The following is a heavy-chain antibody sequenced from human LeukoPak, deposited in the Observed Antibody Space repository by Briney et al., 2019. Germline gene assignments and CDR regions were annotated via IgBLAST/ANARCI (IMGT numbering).Heavy chain of an antibody. J-gene: IGHJ4*02. CDR1: GFTFSNYG. CDR3: AKSPYYDFWPFDY. CDR2: VSFGDGSTR. D-gene: IGHD3-3*01. Sequence: GGSLRLSCAASGFTFSNYGMHWVRQAPGKGLEWVAVVSFGDGSTRSYADSVKGRFTISRDNSQNTLYLQMNNLRAEDTAVYYCAKSPYYDFWPFDYWGQGTLVTVSS. V-gene: IGHV3-33*06.